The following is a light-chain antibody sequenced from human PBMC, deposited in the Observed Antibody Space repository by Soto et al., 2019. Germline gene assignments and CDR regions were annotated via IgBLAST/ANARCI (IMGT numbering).Light chain of an antibody. J-gene: IGKJ2*01. CDR2: AAS. V-gene: IGKV3D-15*01. CDR3: QQDNNWPRT. CDR1: QGVNSN. Sequence: EIVMTQSPATLSVSPGERATLSCRASQGVNSNLAWYQQKPGQAPRLLIYAASTGAPGIPARFSGSGSGTAFSLTTSSLQAEDDAVYYCQQDNNWPRTFGQGTKLEI.